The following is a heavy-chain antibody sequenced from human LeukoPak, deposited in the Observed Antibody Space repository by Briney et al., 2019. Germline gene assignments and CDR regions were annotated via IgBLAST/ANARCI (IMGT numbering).Heavy chain of an antibody. CDR1: GFTFSSYA. D-gene: IGHD2-8*01. J-gene: IGHJ4*02. CDR2: ISGSGGST. CDR3: AKERDVGYCTNGVCYNRGFDY. Sequence: GGSLRLSCAASGFTFSSYAMSWGRQAPGKGLEWVSAISGSGGSTYYADSVKGRFTISRANSKNTLYLQMNSVRAEDTAVYYCAKERDVGYCTNGVCYNRGFDYWGQGTLVTVSS. V-gene: IGHV3-23*01.